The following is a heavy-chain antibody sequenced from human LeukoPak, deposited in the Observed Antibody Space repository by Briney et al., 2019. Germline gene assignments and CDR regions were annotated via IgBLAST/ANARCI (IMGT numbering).Heavy chain of an antibody. J-gene: IGHJ4*02. CDR2: IGSGSGLI. Sequence: GGSLRLSCAVSGFTFSRYTMNWVRQAPGKGLEWVSSIGSGSGLIFSADSVKGRFTISRDNTKNSLYLQMNSLRVEDTAVYYCARVAGESRDYWGQGTLVTVSS. V-gene: IGHV3-21*01. D-gene: IGHD3-10*01. CDR1: GFTFSRYT. CDR3: ARVAGESRDY.